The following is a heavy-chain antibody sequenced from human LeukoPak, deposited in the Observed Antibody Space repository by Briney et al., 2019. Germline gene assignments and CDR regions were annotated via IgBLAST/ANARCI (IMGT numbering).Heavy chain of an antibody. Sequence: GSLRLSCAASGFTFSSYSMSWVRQAPGKGLEWVSGLSGSGGSTNYADSVKGRSTISRDNSKTTLYLQMLSLRAEDTAVYYCAKELKHYFGSGTYYIPYYGMDVWGQGTTVTVAS. J-gene: IGHJ6*02. D-gene: IGHD3-10*01. CDR1: GFTFSSYS. CDR2: LSGSGGST. CDR3: AKELKHYFGSGTYYIPYYGMDV. V-gene: IGHV3-23*01.